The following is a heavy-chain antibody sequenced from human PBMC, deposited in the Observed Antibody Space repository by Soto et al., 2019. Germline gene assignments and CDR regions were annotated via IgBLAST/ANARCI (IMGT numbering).Heavy chain of an antibody. V-gene: IGHV3-53*01. J-gene: IGHJ4*02. CDR3: ARSVPVGYPSYYFDY. Sequence: PGGSLRLSCAASGFTVSSNYMSWVRQAPGKGLEWVSVIYSGGSTYYADSVKGRFTISRDNSKNTLYLQMNSLRAEDTAVYYCARSVPVGYPSYYFDYWGQGTLVTVSS. D-gene: IGHD5-12*01. CDR2: IYSGGST. CDR1: GFTVSSNY.